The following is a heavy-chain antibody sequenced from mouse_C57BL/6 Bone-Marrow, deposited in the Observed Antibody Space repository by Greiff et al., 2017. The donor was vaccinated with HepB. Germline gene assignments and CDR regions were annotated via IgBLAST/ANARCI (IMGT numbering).Heavy chain of an antibody. CDR3: ARHERLLFDY. V-gene: IGHV5-6*01. CDR2: ISSGGSYT. J-gene: IGHJ2*01. CDR1: GFTFSSYG. D-gene: IGHD1-1*01. Sequence: EVQRVESGGDLVKPGGSLKLSCAASGFTFSSYGMSWVRQTPDKRLEWVATISSGGSYTYYPDSVKGRFTISRDNAKNTLYLQMSSLKSEDTAMYYCARHERLLFDYWGQGTTLTVSS.